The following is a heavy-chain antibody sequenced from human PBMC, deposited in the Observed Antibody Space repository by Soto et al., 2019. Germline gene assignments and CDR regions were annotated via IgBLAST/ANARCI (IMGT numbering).Heavy chain of an antibody. CDR3: ARNVKYYYNSSDYLGPSDF. V-gene: IGHV1-18*01. J-gene: IGHJ4*02. D-gene: IGHD3-22*01. CDR2: TSGYNGNT. CDR1: GYTFTSHG. Sequence: ASVKVSCKASGYTFTSHGISWVRLAPGQGLEWMGWTSGYNGNTKYAQKFQGRVTMTTDTSTSTAYMELRSLRFDDTAVYYCARNVKYYYNSSDYLGPSDFWGQGTLVTVSS.